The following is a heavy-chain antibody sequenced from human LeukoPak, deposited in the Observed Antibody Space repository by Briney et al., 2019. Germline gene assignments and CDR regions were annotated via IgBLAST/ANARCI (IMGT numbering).Heavy chain of an antibody. CDR3: ARDGFGESFYYYYYYMDV. CDR2: INTNTGNP. V-gene: IGHV7-4-1*02. CDR1: GYTFTSYA. Sequence: VKVSCKASGYTFTSYAMNWVRQAPGQGLEWMGWINTNTGNPTYAQGFTGRFVFSLDTSVSTAYLQISSLKAEDTAVYYCARDGFGESFYYYYYYMDVWGKGTTVTVSS. J-gene: IGHJ6*03. D-gene: IGHD3-10*01.